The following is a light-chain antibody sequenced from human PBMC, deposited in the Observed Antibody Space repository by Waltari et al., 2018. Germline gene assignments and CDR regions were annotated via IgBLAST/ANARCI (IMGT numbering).Light chain of an antibody. V-gene: IGKV3-11*01. CDR3: QQRRNWPLT. J-gene: IGKJ4*01. CDR1: QSVNMY. CDR2: DTS. Sequence: EIVLTQSPATLSLSPGERATLSCRDSQSVNMYLAWYQQRPGQAPRLLIYDTSNRATDIPARFSGSGSETDFSLTISSLEPEDFAVYYCQQRRNWPLTFGGGTNVEIK.